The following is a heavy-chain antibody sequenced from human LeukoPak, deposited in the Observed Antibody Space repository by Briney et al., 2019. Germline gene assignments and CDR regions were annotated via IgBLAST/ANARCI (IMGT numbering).Heavy chain of an antibody. CDR2: IYYSGST. J-gene: IGHJ4*02. CDR1: GGSISSSSYS. V-gene: IGHV4-61*01. Sequence: KPSETLSLTCTVSGGSISSSSYSWGWIRQPPGKGLEWIGYIYYSGSTNYNPPLKSRVTISVDTSKNQFSLKLSSVTAADTAVYYCARDKGRYYDFWSGYWDYWGQGTLVTVSS. CDR3: ARDKGRYYDFWSGYWDY. D-gene: IGHD3-3*01.